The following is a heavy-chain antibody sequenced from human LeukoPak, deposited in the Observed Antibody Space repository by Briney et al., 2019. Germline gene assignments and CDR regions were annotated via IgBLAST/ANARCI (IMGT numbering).Heavy chain of an antibody. CDR1: GFTFSSYA. D-gene: IGHD2-2*01. V-gene: IGHV3-23*01. Sequence: GGSLRLSCAASGFTFSSYAMSWVRQAPGKGLEWVSAISGSGGSTYHADSVKGRFTISRDNSKNTLYLQMNSLRAEDTAVYYCANLPSYCSSTSCPKYFDYWGQGTLVTVSS. CDR3: ANLPSYCSSTSCPKYFDY. CDR2: ISGSGGST. J-gene: IGHJ4*02.